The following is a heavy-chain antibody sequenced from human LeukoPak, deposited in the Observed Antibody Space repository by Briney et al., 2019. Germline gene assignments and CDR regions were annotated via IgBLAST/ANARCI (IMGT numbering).Heavy chain of an antibody. D-gene: IGHD6-13*01. CDR2: IYYSGST. Sequence: ASETLSLTCTVSGGTISSSSYYWGWLRQPPGKGLEWIGSIYYSGSTYYNPSLKSRVTISVDTSKNQFSLKLSSVTAADTAVYYCARDPNSSSWYPIYFDYWGQGTLVTLSS. J-gene: IGHJ4*02. CDR3: ARDPNSSSWYPIYFDY. CDR1: GGTISSSSYY. V-gene: IGHV4-39*07.